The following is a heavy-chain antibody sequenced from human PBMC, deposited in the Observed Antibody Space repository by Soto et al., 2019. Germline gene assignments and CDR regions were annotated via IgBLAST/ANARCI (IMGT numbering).Heavy chain of an antibody. CDR3: SRLTTMVREINDDPFDF. Sequence: GASVKVSCKASGYTFTNYYIHWVRQAPGQGLEWMGVINPTGGRASYAPKFQGRVSLTRDTSTSTAYMELSILRSDDTAVYFCSRLTTMVREINDDPFDFWGQGTLVTVSS. D-gene: IGHD3-10*01. V-gene: IGHV1-46*03. J-gene: IGHJ4*03. CDR1: GYTFTNYY. CDR2: INPTGGRA.